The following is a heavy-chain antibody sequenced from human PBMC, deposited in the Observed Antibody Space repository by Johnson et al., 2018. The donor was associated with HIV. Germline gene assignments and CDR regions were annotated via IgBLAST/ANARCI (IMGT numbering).Heavy chain of an antibody. CDR2: IRDDGSNK. V-gene: IGHV3-30*19. CDR3: VRDRSTYSGSYYGWDAFAL. D-gene: IGHD1-26*01. Sequence: QVQLVESGGGVVQPGRSLRLSCIGSDFALGDYGVHWVRQAPGKGLEWVSFIRDDGSNKYYADSVKGRFTISRDNSKNTLYLQMNSLRAEDTAVYYCVRDRSTYSGSYYGWDAFALWGQGTMVTVSS. J-gene: IGHJ3*01. CDR1: DFALGDYG.